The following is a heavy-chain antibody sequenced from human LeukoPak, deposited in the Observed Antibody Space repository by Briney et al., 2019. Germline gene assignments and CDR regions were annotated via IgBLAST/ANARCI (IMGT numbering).Heavy chain of an antibody. V-gene: IGHV1-46*01. J-gene: IGHJ5*02. Sequence: ASVKVSCKASGYTFTSYYMHWVRQAPGQGLEWMGIINPSGGSTSYAQKFQGRVTMTRDTSTSTVYTELSSLRSEDTAVYYCAREGIAVAGTGWFDPWGQGTLVTVSS. D-gene: IGHD6-19*01. CDR1: GYTFTSYY. CDR2: INPSGGST. CDR3: AREGIAVAGTGWFDP.